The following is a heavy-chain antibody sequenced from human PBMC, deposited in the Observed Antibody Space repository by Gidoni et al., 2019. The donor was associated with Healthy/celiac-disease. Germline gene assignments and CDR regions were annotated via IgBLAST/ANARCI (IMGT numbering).Heavy chain of an antibody. CDR3: ARDCSSTSCYGYYYYGMDV. CDR2: ISAYNGNT. CDR1: GYTFTSYG. J-gene: IGHJ6*02. D-gene: IGHD2-2*01. V-gene: IGHV1-18*04. Sequence: QVQLVQSGAEVTKPGASVKVSCKASGYTFTSYGISWVRQAPGQGFEWMGWISAYNGNTNYAQKLQGRVTMTTDTSTSTAYMELRSLRSDDTAVYYCARDCSSTSCYGYYYYGMDVWGQGTTVTVSS.